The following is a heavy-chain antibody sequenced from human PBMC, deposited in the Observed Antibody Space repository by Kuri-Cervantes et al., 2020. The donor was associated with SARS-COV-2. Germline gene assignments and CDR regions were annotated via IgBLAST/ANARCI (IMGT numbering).Heavy chain of an antibody. CDR3: AKADWANYYYYYGMDV. J-gene: IGHJ6*01. CDR1: GFTFRSYA. Sequence: GESLKISCAASGFTFRSYAMSWVRQAPGKGLEWVSVIYSGGSSTYYADSVKGRFTISTDDSKNTLYLQLNSLRAEDSAVYYCAKADWANYYYYYGMDVWGQGTTVTVSS. D-gene: IGHD3-9*01. CDR2: IYSGGSST. V-gene: IGHV3-23*03.